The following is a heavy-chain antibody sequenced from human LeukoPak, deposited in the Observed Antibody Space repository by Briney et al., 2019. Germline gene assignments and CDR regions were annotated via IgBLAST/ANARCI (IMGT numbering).Heavy chain of an antibody. CDR3: ARDRLSSGWLTDF. J-gene: IGHJ4*02. V-gene: IGHV3-21*01. Sequence: GGSLRLSCAASGFTLSSYSMNWVRQVPGKGLEWVSSLSSSGAYIYYADSVKGRFTISRDSADNSLYLQMDRLRVDDTAVYCCARDRLSSGWLTDFWGRGTLVTVSS. D-gene: IGHD6-19*01. CDR2: LSSSGAYI. CDR1: GFTLSSYS.